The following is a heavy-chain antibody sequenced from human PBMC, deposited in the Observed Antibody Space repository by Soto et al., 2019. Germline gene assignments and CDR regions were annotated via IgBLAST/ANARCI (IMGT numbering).Heavy chain of an antibody. CDR2: ISGSGGST. CDR1: GFTFSSYA. D-gene: IGHD4-17*01. Sequence: EVQLLESGGGLVQPGGSLRLSCAASGFTFSSYAMSWVRQAPGKGLEWVSAISGSGGSTYYADSVKGRFTISRDNSKNTLYLQMNSLRAEDTAVYYCATAGADYGGNSDYWGQGTLVTVSS. V-gene: IGHV3-23*01. CDR3: ATAGADYGGNSDY. J-gene: IGHJ4*02.